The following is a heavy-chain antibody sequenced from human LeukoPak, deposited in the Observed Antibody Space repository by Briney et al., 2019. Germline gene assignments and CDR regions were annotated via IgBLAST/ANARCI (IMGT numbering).Heavy chain of an antibody. CDR3: ATVSEY. CDR1: GFTFNYFW. Sequence: GGSLRLSCAAPGFTFNYFWMHWVRQVPGKGPVWVSGINHDGTATYYADSVKGRFTISRDNAKNTVYLQMNGLRAEDTSVYFCATVSEYWGQGTLVTVSS. J-gene: IGHJ4*02. V-gene: IGHV3-74*01. CDR2: INHDGTAT.